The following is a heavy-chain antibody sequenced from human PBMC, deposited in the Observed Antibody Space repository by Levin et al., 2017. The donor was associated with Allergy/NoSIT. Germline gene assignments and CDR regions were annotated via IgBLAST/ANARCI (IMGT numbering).Heavy chain of an antibody. D-gene: IGHD3-3*01. V-gene: IGHV3-23*01. CDR2: ISGRGTST. Sequence: LSLTCAASGFTFSDYAISWVRPAPGKGLEWISAISGRGTSTYFADSVKGRFTISRGNSKNTVYLQMSSLRAEDTALYYCANSRITRFGGVIVRYYGMDIWGQGTTVTVSS. J-gene: IGHJ6*02. CDR1: GFTFSDYA. CDR3: ANSRITRFGGVIVRYYGMDI.